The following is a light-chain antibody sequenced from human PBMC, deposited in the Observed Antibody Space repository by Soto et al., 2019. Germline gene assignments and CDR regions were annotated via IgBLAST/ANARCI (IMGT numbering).Light chain of an antibody. Sequence: DIVMTQSPGTLSLSPGERATLSCRASQSVSSYLAWYQQKPGQAPRLLIYDASNRATGILARFSGSGSGTDFTLTISSLEPEDFAVYYCQQRSNWPPEITFGQGTRLEI. V-gene: IGKV3-11*01. CDR3: QQRSNWPPEIT. CDR1: QSVSSY. CDR2: DAS. J-gene: IGKJ5*01.